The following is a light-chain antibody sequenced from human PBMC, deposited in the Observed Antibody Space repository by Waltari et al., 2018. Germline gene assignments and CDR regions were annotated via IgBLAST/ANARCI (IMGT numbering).Light chain of an antibody. CDR3: QQRGNWPPWT. CDR2: DAS. J-gene: IGKJ1*01. V-gene: IGKV3-11*01. Sequence: VVLTQSPVTLSLSPGERATVSCRTSQSVGSYFAWYQQKPGQAPRLLIYDASNRAPGIPARFSASGSGTDFTLTISSLEPEDFAVYYCQQRGNWPPWTFGQGTKVEMK. CDR1: QSVGSY.